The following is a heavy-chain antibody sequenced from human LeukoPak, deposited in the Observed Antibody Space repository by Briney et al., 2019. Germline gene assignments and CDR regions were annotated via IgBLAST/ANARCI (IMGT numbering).Heavy chain of an antibody. D-gene: IGHD5-24*01. V-gene: IGHV3-23*01. Sequence: GGSLRLSCAASGFTFSRSAMNWVRQTPGKGLDWVSSISSSGNTYDADSVKGRFTISRDNSMNMLYLKMISLRAEDTAVYYCVKGPTPEDGIDFWGKGTLVTVSS. CDR3: VKGPTPEDGIDF. J-gene: IGHJ4*02. CDR1: GFTFSRSA. CDR2: ISSSGNT.